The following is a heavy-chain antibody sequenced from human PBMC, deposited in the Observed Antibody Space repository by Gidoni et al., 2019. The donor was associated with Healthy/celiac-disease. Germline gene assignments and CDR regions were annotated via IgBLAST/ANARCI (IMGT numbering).Heavy chain of an antibody. CDR2: ISGSGGST. CDR3: AKPPGVEKWLVRDAFDI. CDR1: GSTFSGYA. Sequence: EVQLLESGGGLVQPGGSLRLSCAACGSTFSGYAMSWVRQAPGKGVEWVSAISGSGGSTYYAASVKGRFTISRDNSKNTLYLQMNSLRAEDTAVYYCAKPPGVEKWLVRDAFDIWGHGTMVTVSS. J-gene: IGHJ3*02. D-gene: IGHD6-19*01. V-gene: IGHV3-23*01.